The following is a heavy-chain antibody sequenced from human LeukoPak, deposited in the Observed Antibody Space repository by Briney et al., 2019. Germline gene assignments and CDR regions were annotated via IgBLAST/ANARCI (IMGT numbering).Heavy chain of an antibody. V-gene: IGHV1-2*06. CDR3: ARVRQPYYDSSGYYKGAYYFDY. Sequence: ASVKVSCKASGHTFTSYYMHWVRQAPGQGLEWMGRINPNSGGTNYAQKFQGRVTMTRDTSISTAYMELSRLRSDDTAVYYCARVRQPYYDSSGYYKGAYYFDYWGQGTLVTVSS. D-gene: IGHD3-22*01. CDR2: INPNSGGT. J-gene: IGHJ4*02. CDR1: GHTFTSYY.